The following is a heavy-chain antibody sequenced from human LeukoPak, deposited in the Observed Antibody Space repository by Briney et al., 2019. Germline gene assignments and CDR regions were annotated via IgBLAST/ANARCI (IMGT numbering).Heavy chain of an antibody. CDR3: ARVYSGYDYYSS. J-gene: IGHJ5*02. D-gene: IGHD5-12*01. V-gene: IGHV3-66*01. CDR2: IYSGGTT. CDR1: GFIVSSNY. Sequence: GGPLRLSCVVSGFIVSSNYMSWVRQAPGKGLEWVSVIYSGGTTYYADSVKGRFTISRDNSKNTLYLQMNSLRAEDTAVYYCARVYSGYDYYSSWGQGTLVTVSS.